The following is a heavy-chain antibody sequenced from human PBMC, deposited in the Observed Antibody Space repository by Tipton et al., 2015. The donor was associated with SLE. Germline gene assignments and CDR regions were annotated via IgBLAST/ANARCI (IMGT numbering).Heavy chain of an antibody. CDR1: GFTFDDYA. CDR2: ISWNSDTL. Sequence: VQLVQSGGGLVQPGRSLRLSCAASGFTFDDYAMHWVRQAPGKGLEWVSGISWNSDTLDYAYSVKGRFTISRDNAKNSLYLQMNSLRTEDTALYYCTKDWRPYSSGWNFGYWGQGTLVTVSS. V-gene: IGHV3-9*01. D-gene: IGHD6-19*01. J-gene: IGHJ4*02. CDR3: TKDWRPYSSGWNFGY.